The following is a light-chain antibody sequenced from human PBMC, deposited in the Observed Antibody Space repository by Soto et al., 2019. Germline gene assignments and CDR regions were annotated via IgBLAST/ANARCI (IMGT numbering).Light chain of an antibody. CDR2: ETS. J-gene: IGKJ2*01. Sequence: EIVLTQSPASLSLSAGERVTLSCRASQSVDTMVAWYQQQVGRTPRLLIYETSNRATGVPGRFSGSGSGTAVTLTISRLETEDFAVYFCQVRTDWPPFKYTFGQGTKLEV. CDR3: QVRTDWPPFKYT. V-gene: IGKV3-11*01. CDR1: QSVDTM.